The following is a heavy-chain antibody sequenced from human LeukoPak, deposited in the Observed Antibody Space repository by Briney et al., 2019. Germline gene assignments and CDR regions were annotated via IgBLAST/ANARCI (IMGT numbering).Heavy chain of an antibody. CDR3: VRGGASTWS. V-gene: IGHV3-74*01. CDR1: GFTFKNYW. D-gene: IGHD2-15*01. CDR2: INDDGSGT. J-gene: IGHJ5*02. Sequence: GGSLRLSSAASGFTFKNYWMHWVRQAPGKGPVWVSRINDDGSGTSYADSVKGRFTISRDDAKSTLYLQMNSLRAEDTAVYYCVRGGASTWSWGQGTLVTVSS.